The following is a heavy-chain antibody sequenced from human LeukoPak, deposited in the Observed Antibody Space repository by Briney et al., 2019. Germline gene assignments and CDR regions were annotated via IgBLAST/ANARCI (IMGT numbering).Heavy chain of an antibody. CDR3: AKLMGDRTIYDY. CDR1: GFTFRTSW. J-gene: IGHJ4*02. V-gene: IGHV3-7*01. D-gene: IGHD1-26*01. CDR2: INPGGGEA. Sequence: GGSLRLSCIVSGFTFRTSWMSWVRQAPGKGLDWAASINPGGGEAYYVDSVKGRFTISRDNAMNSVFLQMNSLRADDTAVYYCAKLMGDRTIYDYWGQGSLVTVSS.